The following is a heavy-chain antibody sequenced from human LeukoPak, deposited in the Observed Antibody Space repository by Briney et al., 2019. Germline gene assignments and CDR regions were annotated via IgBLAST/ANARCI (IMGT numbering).Heavy chain of an antibody. V-gene: IGHV7-4-1*02. Sequence: ASVKVSCKASGYTFTSYAMNWVRQAPGQGLEWMGWINTNTGNPTYAQGFTGRFVFSLDTSVSTAYLQNSSLKAEDTAVYYCARTYSSSWYVLWFDPWGQGTLVTVSS. CDR2: INTNTGNP. CDR1: GYTFTSYA. CDR3: ARTYSSSWYVLWFDP. D-gene: IGHD6-13*01. J-gene: IGHJ5*02.